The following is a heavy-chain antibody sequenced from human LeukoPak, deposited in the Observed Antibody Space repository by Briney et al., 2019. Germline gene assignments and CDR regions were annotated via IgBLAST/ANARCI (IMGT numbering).Heavy chain of an antibody. CDR2: ISSNGGST. V-gene: IGHV3-64D*06. J-gene: IGHJ4*02. CDR3: VNQISGWVY. Sequence: GGSLRLSYSASGFTFSSFVMHWVRQAPGKGLEYVSRISSNGGSTYYADSVEGRFTISRDNSKNTLYLQMSSLRVEDTAVYYCVNQISGWVYWGQGTMVTVSS. D-gene: IGHD6-19*01. CDR1: GFTFSSFV.